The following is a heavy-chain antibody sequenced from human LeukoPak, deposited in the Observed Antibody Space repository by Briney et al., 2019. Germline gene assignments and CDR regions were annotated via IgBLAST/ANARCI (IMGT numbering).Heavy chain of an antibody. J-gene: IGHJ4*02. CDR1: GFTFDDYA. D-gene: IGHD1-26*01. Sequence: GGSLRLSCAASGFTFDDYAMHWVRQVPGKGLEWLSVISSDGGGISYAASVKGRFTISRDNSKNSQYLQMNSLTTEDTAFYYCVRGGSYFDYWGQGTLVAVSS. CDR2: ISSDGGGI. CDR3: VRGGSYFDY. V-gene: IGHV3-43D*03.